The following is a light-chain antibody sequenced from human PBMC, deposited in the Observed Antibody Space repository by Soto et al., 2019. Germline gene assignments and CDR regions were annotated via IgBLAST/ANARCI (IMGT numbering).Light chain of an antibody. CDR1: SSDVGGYYY. CDR3: CSYAGTYTYV. Sequence: QSALTQPRSVSGSPGQSVTISCTGTSSDVGGYYYVSWYQQHPGKAPKLMIYDVSKRPSGVPDRFSGAKSGNTASLTISGLQAEDESDYYCCSYAGTYTYVFGTGTKVTVL. V-gene: IGLV2-11*01. CDR2: DVS. J-gene: IGLJ1*01.